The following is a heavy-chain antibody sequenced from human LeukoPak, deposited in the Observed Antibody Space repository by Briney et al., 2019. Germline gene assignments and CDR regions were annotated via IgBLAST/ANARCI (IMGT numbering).Heavy chain of an antibody. CDR2: INPNSGGT. J-gene: IGHJ4*02. D-gene: IGHD3-3*01. CDR1: GYTFTGYY. Sequence: ASVKVSCKASGYTFTGYYMHWVRQAPGQGLEWMGWINPNSGGTNYAQKFQGRVTMTRDTSISTAYMELSRLRSDDTAVYYCARAQEGYDFWSGYYTGFTTFDYWGQGTLVTVSS. CDR3: ARAQEGYDFWSGYYTGFTTFDY. V-gene: IGHV1-2*02.